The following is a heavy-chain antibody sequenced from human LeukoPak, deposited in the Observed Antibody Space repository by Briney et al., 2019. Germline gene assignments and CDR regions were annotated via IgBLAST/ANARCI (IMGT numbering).Heavy chain of an antibody. CDR3: TTRSPARYCSDGACYSSAGY. D-gene: IGHD2-15*01. V-gene: IGHV3-15*07. CDR1: GCSFSDAW. Sequence: GGSLRLSCAASGCSFSDAWMNWVRQAPGKGLEWVGHIRSKADGGTPDYIAPVKGRFTISRDDSKDTLYLQMNSLNTEDTAMYYCTTRSPARYCSDGACYSSAGYWGQGTLVTVSS. J-gene: IGHJ4*02. CDR2: IRSKADGGTP.